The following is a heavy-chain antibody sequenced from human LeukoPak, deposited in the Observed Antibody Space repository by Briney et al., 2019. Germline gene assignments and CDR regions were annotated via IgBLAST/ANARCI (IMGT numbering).Heavy chain of an antibody. Sequence: SETLSLTCTVSGGSISSYYWSWIRQPPGKGLEWIGYIYYSGSTSYNPSLKSRVTISVDTSKNQFSLKLSSVTAADTAVYYCARVTIFGVVDAFDIWGQGTMVTVSS. D-gene: IGHD3-3*01. V-gene: IGHV4-59*01. CDR1: GGSISSYY. CDR2: IYYSGST. J-gene: IGHJ3*02. CDR3: ARVTIFGVVDAFDI.